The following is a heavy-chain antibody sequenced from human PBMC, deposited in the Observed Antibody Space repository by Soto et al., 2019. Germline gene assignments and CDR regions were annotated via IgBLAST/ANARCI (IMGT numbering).Heavy chain of an antibody. J-gene: IGHJ4*02. CDR3: SGSEHSAGQH. Sequence: EVQLVESGGGLVQPGGSLRLSCTASVSGFSISYYWMSWGRQAPGKGLEWVAHKKEDGGVKLYADSVQGRFTISRDNAKNRQYLEMDSQRVEDTAVDFCSGSEHSAGQHWGPGTLVTVSS. D-gene: IGHD3-10*01. CDR1: GFSISYYW. V-gene: IGHV3-7*03. CDR2: KKEDGGVK.